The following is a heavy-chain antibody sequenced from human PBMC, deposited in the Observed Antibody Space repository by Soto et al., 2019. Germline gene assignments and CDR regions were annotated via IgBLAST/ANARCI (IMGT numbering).Heavy chain of an antibody. CDR3: ARGTRSGSYYYYGVDV. CDR1: GGTFSSYA. V-gene: IGHV1-69*06. CDR2: IIPIFGTT. J-gene: IGHJ6*02. Sequence: SVKISCKASGGTFSSYAISWVRQAPGQGLEWMGGIIPIFGTTNYARRFQGRVTITADKSTSTAYMELRSLRSEDTAVYYCARGTRSGSYYYYGVDVWGQGTTVTVSS. D-gene: IGHD1-26*01.